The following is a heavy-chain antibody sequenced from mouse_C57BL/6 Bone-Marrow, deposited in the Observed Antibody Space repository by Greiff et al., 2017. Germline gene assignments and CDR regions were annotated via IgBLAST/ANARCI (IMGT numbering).Heavy chain of an antibody. J-gene: IGHJ1*03. V-gene: IGHV5-6*02. CDR1: GFTFSSYG. Sequence: EVKLMESGGDLVKPGGSLKLSCAASGFTFSSYGMSWVRQTPDKRLEWVATISSGGSYTYYPDSVKGRFTISRDNAKNTLYLQMSSLKSEDTARYYCARRGRRGYFDVWGTGTTVTVSS. CDR3: ARRGRRGYFDV. D-gene: IGHD1-1*01. CDR2: ISSGGSYT.